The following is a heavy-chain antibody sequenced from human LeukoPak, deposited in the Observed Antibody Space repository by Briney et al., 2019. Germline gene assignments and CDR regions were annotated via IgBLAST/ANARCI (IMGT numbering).Heavy chain of an antibody. D-gene: IGHD5-12*01. J-gene: IGHJ4*02. CDR1: GFTFSSYA. CDR3: ARKYSGFDY. CDR2: ICGNGATT. V-gene: IGHV3-23*01. Sequence: GGSLRLSCAVSGFTFSSYAMNWVRQAPGKGLEWVSIICGNGATTDYADSVKGRFTISRDDSKNTLYLQMNSLRAEDTAVYYCARKYSGFDYWGQGTLVTVSS.